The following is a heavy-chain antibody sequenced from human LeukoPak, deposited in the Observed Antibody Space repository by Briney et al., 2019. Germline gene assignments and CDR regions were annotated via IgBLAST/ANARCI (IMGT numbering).Heavy chain of an antibody. CDR2: INPNSGGT. D-gene: IGHD1-26*01. CDR3: ARGMEPLNLYYMDV. J-gene: IGHJ6*03. Sequence: ASVKVSCKASGYPFTGYYIHWVRKAPGQGLDWMAWINPNSGGTNYAQKFQGRFTVTRDTSISTAYMELSRLRSDDTAVYYCARGMEPLNLYYMDVWGKGTTVTVSS. CDR1: GYPFTGYY. V-gene: IGHV1-2*02.